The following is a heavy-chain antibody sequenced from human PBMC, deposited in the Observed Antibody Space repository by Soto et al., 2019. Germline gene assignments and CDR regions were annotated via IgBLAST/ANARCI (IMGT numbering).Heavy chain of an antibody. CDR3: ARDGYCTSTSCNF. CDR1: GFSVSSNY. V-gene: IGHV3-53*01. D-gene: IGHD2-2*03. Sequence: LRLSCAASGFSVSSNYMSWVRQAPGKGLEWVSVIYSDGSTYYADSVKGRFTLSRDNSKNTLYLQMNSLRAEDTAVYYCARDGYCTSTSCNFWGQGTLVTVSS. CDR2: IYSDGST. J-gene: IGHJ4*02.